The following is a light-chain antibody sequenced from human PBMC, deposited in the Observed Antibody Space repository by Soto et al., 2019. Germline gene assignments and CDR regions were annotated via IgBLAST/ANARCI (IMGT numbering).Light chain of an antibody. CDR2: EAS. CDR1: QSVSTF. V-gene: IGKV3-11*01. CDR3: QQRSNWPQD. Sequence: EIVLTQSPVTLSLSAGERATLSCRASQSVSTFLAWYQQKPGQAPRLLMYEASTWPTGIPARFTGSGSGTDFTLTINRLEPEDFAVYYCQQRSNWPQDFGQGTRLEIK. J-gene: IGKJ5*01.